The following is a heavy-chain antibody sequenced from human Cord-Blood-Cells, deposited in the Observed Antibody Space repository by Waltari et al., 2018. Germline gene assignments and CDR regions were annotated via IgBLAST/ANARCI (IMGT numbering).Heavy chain of an antibody. CDR3: TSLMTTVGDAFDI. J-gene: IGHJ3*02. CDR2: IRSKANSYAT. V-gene: IGHV3-73*02. D-gene: IGHD4-4*01. Sequence: EVQLVESGGGLVQPGGSLKLSCAASGFTFSGSAMHWVSQASGKGLELVGRIRSKANSYATAYAASVKGRFTISRDDSKNTAYLQMNSLKTEDTAVYYCTSLMTTVGDAFDIWGQGTMVTVSS. CDR1: GFTFSGSA.